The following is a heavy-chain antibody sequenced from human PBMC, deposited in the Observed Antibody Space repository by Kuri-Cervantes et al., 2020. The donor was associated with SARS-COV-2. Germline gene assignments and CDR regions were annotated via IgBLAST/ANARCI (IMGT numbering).Heavy chain of an antibody. CDR1: GFTFSSYS. CDR2: ISSSSSTI. V-gene: IGHV3-48*01. J-gene: IGHJ6*03. D-gene: IGHD6-6*01. CDR3: ARVYSSSWVPGDYYYMDV. Sequence: GESLKISCAASGFTFSSYSMNWVRQAPGKGLEWVSYISSSSSTIYYADSVKGRFTISRDNAKNSLYLQMNSLRAEDTAVYYCARVYSSSWVPGDYYYMDVWGKGTTVTVSS.